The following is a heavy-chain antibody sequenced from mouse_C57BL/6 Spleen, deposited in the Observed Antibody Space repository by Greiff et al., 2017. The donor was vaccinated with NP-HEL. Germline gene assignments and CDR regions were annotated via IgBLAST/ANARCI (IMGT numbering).Heavy chain of an antibody. CDR2: INPNNGGT. D-gene: IGHD2-3*01. Sequence: VQLQQSGPELVKPGASVKISCKASGYTFTDYYMNWVKQSHGKSLEWIGDINPNNGGTSYNQKFKGKATLTVDKSSSTAYMELRSLTSEDSAVYYCARDGYSVDYWGQGTTLTVSS. J-gene: IGHJ2*01. CDR1: GYTFTDYY. V-gene: IGHV1-26*01. CDR3: ARDGYSVDY.